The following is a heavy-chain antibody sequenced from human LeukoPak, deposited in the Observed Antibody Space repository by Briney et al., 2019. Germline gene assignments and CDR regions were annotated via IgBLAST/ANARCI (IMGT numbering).Heavy chain of an antibody. Sequence: ASVKDSCKASGGTFSSYAISWVRQAPGQGLEWMGRIIPIFGTANYAQKFQGRVTITTDESTSTAYMELSSLRSEDTAVYYCARIAIAARDFDYWGQGTLVTVSS. V-gene: IGHV1-69*05. CDR3: ARIAIAARDFDY. D-gene: IGHD6-6*01. CDR1: GGTFSSYA. CDR2: IIPIFGTA. J-gene: IGHJ4*02.